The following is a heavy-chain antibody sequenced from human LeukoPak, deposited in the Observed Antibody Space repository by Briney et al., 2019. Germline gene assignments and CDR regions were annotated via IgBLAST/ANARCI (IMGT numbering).Heavy chain of an antibody. V-gene: IGHV4-34*01. CDR3: ARGTTVTTTSDFDY. CDR1: GGSFSGYY. Sequence: PSETLSLTCAVYGGSFSGYYWSWIRQPPGKGLEWIGEINHSGSTNYNPSLKGRVTISVDTSKNQFSLKLSSVTAADTAVYYCARGTTVTTTSDFDYWGQGTLVTVSS. J-gene: IGHJ4*02. D-gene: IGHD4-17*01. CDR2: INHSGST.